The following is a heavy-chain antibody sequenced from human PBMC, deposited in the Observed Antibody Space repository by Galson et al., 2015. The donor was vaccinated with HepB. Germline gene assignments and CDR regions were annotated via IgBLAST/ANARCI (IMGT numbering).Heavy chain of an antibody. CDR3: AGKAAVTPGYLAY. J-gene: IGHJ4*02. D-gene: IGHD6-13*01. V-gene: IGHV1-69*06. Sequence: SVKVSCKASGGTLRNYGISRVRQAPGQGLEWMGGINPVFGTAHYAQKFQDRVTISANRSTNTAYMELTTLTSEDAAVYYCAGKAAVTPGYLAYWGQGTLVTVS. CDR2: INPVFGTA. CDR1: GGTLRNYG.